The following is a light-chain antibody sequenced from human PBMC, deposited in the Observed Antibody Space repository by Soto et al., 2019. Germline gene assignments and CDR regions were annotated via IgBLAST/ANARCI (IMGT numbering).Light chain of an antibody. CDR1: KNINTR. J-gene: IGKJ1*01. V-gene: IGKV1-5*01. CDR3: QQYNTFWT. Sequence: DIQMTQSPSTLSASVGDRVTITCRASKNINTRVAWYQQKPGKAPKLLIYDASSLESGVPSRVSGSGSGTEFTLTISRLQPDDFATYYCQQYNTFWTFGPGTKVEIK. CDR2: DAS.